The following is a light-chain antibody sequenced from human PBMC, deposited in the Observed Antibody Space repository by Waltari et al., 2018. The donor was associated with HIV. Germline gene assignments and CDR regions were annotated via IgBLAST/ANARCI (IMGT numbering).Light chain of an antibody. CDR2: LNSDGSH. J-gene: IGLJ3*02. CDR1: GGHSSYA. V-gene: IGLV4-69*01. Sequence: QTQSPSASAPLGASVKLTCTLSGGHSSYAIAWHQQQPEKGPRYLMKLNSDGSHKKGDGIPDRFSGSSSGAERYLTISSLQSEDEADYYCQTWGTGINWVFGGGTKLTVL. CDR3: QTWGTGINWV.